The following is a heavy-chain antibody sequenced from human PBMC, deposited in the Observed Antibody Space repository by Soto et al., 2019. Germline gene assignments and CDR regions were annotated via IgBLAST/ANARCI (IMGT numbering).Heavy chain of an antibody. Sequence: SVKVSCKASGGTFSSYTISWVRQAPGQGLEWMGRIIPILGIANYAQKFQGRVTITADKSTSTAYMELSSLRSEDTAVYYCAREDSSGWYYFDYWGQGTLVTVSS. CDR3: AREDSSGWYYFDY. CDR1: GGTFSSYT. CDR2: IIPILGIA. J-gene: IGHJ4*02. V-gene: IGHV1-69*04. D-gene: IGHD6-19*01.